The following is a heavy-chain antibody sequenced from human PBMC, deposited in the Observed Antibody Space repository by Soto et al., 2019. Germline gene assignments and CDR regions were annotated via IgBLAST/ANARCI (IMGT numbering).Heavy chain of an antibody. CDR3: AKDSTFAELLPPWFDP. V-gene: IGHV3-30*18. D-gene: IGHD3-10*01. CDR2: ISYDGSNK. Sequence: PXVCLKLSFAACGFTFSSYGMHWVRQAPGKGLEWVAVISYDGSNKYYADSVKGRFTISRDNSKNTLYLQMNSLRAEGTAVYYCAKDSTFAELLPPWFDPCGQRTLVTVSS. CDR1: GFTFSSYG. J-gene: IGHJ5*02.